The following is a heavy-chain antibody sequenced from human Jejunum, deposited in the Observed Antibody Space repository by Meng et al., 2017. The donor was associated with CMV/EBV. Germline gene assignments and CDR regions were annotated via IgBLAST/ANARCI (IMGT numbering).Heavy chain of an antibody. D-gene: IGHD2-2*01. Sequence: QLTLKGSGPTPVKPTQTLALACTFSGFSLSNSEGGVGWIRQPPGKALELLAVIYWDDDKRYSPSLKSRLTITKDTSKNQVVLTLTNMDPVDTATYYCALFTRSWFDPWGQGTLVTVSS. CDR1: GFSLSNSEGG. V-gene: IGHV2-5*02. CDR3: ALFTRSWFDP. CDR2: IYWDDDK. J-gene: IGHJ5*02.